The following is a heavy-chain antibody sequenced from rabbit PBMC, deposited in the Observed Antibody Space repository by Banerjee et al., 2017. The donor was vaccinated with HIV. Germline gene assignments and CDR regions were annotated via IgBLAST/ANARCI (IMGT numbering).Heavy chain of an antibody. D-gene: IGHD2-1*01. CDR2: IVAGSSGGT. CDR3: ARAGGAGDGDVHYFNL. V-gene: IGHV1S40*01. Sequence: QSLEESGGDLVKPGASLTLTCTASGFSLSSSYYMCWVRQAPGKGLEWIACIVAGSSGGTYYASWAKGRFTISKTSSTTVTLQMTSLTAADTATYFCARAGGAGDGDVHYFNLWGPGTLVTVS. J-gene: IGHJ4*01. CDR1: GFSLSSSYY.